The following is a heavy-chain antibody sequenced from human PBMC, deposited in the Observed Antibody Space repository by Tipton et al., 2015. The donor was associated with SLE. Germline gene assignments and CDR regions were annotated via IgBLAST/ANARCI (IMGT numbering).Heavy chain of an antibody. D-gene: IGHD5-24*01. CDR3: ARVHNSENFFDS. V-gene: IGHV4-59*08. Sequence: PGLVKPSQTLSLTCSVSSSSFTTYYWSWIRQPPGKGLQWIGSIFHTGTTYSNPSLRSRADLSIDTSKNQVSLRLRSVTAADTAVYFCARVHNSENFFDSWGQGAEVTVSS. CDR2: IFHTGTT. CDR1: SSSFTTYY. J-gene: IGHJ4*02.